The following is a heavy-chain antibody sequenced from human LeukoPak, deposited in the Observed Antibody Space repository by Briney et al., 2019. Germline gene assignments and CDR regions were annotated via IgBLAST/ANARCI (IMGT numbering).Heavy chain of an antibody. J-gene: IGHJ4*02. CDR2: IYYSGST. D-gene: IGHD5-12*01. CDR1: GGSISSYY. Sequence: KSSETLSLTCTVSGGSISSYYWSWIRQPPGKGLEWIGYIYYSGSTNYNPSLKSRVTISVGTSKNQFSLKLSSVTAADTAVYYCARRIYPWSGGFDYWGQGTLVTVSS. V-gene: IGHV4-59*01. CDR3: ARRIYPWSGGFDY.